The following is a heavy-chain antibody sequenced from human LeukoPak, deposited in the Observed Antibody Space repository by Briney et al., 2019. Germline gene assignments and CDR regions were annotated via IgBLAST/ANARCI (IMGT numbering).Heavy chain of an antibody. CDR2: IIPIFGTA. CDR3: ARFHYYDSSGQGAFDI. CDR1: GGTFSSYA. D-gene: IGHD3-22*01. J-gene: IGHJ3*02. V-gene: IGHV1-69*13. Sequence: SVKVSCKASGGTFSSYAISWVRQAPGQGLEWMGGIIPIFGTANYAQKFQGRVTITADESTSTAYMELSSLRSEDTAVYYCARFHYYDSSGQGAFDIWGQGTMVTVSS.